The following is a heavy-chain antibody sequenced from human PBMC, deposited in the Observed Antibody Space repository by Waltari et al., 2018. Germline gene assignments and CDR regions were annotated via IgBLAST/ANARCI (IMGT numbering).Heavy chain of an antibody. CDR3: CRAGSYNWVY. CDR2: ISYSGST. CDR1: GGSISSRDSY. D-gene: IGHD3-9*01. V-gene: IGHV4-39*07. Sequence: QLQLQESGPGLVKPSETLSLTCVVSGGSISSRDSYWGWIRQPPGKELAWIGTISYSGSTHYNPSLNSRVTISADGSKNQVSLKLNSVAAADTAIYYCCRAGSYNWVYWGQGTLVTVSS. J-gene: IGHJ4*02.